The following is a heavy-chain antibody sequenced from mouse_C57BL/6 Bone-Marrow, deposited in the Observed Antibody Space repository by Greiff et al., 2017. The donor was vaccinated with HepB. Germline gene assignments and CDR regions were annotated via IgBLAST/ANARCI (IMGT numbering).Heavy chain of an antibody. Sequence: QVQLQQSGAELAKPGASVTLSCKASGYTFTSYWMHWVKQRPGQGLEWIGYINPSSGYTKYNQKFKDKATLTADKSSSTAYMQLSSLTYEDSAVYYCAREDYGSSYYFDYWGQGTTLTVSS. CDR3: AREDYGSSYYFDY. CDR1: GYTFTSYW. V-gene: IGHV1-7*01. J-gene: IGHJ2*01. D-gene: IGHD1-1*01. CDR2: INPSSGYT.